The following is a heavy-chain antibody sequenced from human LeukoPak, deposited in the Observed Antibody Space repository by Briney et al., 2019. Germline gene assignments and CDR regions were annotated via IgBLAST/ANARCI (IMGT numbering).Heavy chain of an antibody. V-gene: IGHV3-33*01. D-gene: IGHD3-16*02. CDR1: GFTFSSYG. J-gene: IGHJ6*02. CDR3: AREWNDDYVWGSYHYGMDV. CDR2: IWYDGSNK. Sequence: GGSLRLSCAASGFTFSSYGMHWVRQAPGKGLEWVAVIWYDGSNKYYADSVKGRFTISRDNSKNTLYLRMNSLRAEDTAVYYCAREWNDDYVWGSYHYGMDVWGQGTTVTVSS.